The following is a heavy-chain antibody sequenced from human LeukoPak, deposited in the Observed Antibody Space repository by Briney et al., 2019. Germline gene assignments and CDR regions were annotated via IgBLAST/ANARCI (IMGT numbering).Heavy chain of an antibody. Sequence: SETLSLTCTVSGGSISSSSYYWGWIRQPPGKGLEWIGSIYYSGSIYYNPSLRSRVSISVHTSKNQFSLKLTSVTAADTAVYYCARPVPSRLGWFDPWGQGTLVTVSS. CDR2: IYYSGSI. CDR3: ARPVPSRLGWFDP. J-gene: IGHJ5*02. D-gene: IGHD1-1*01. CDR1: GGSISSSSYY. V-gene: IGHV4-39*01.